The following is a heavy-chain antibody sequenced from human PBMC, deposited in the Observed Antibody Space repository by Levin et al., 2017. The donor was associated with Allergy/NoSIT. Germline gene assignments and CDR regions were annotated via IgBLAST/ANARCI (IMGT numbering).Heavy chain of an antibody. CDR3: ARSLRLRGFDY. J-gene: IGHJ4*02. Sequence: GSLRLSCAVYGGSFSGYYWSWIRQPPGKGLEWIGEINHSGSTNYNPSLKSRVTISVDTSKNQFSLKLSSVTAADTAVYYCARSLRLRGFDYWGQGTLVTVSS. CDR2: INHSGST. V-gene: IGHV4-34*01. CDR1: GGSFSGYY. D-gene: IGHD3-10*01.